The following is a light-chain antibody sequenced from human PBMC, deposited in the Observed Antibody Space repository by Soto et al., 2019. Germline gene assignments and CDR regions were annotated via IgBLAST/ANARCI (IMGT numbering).Light chain of an antibody. CDR1: QSVNSN. J-gene: IGKJ1*01. CDR2: GAL. CDR3: QQYDKWPTWT. Sequence: EIVMTQSPATLSVSPGERATISCRASQSVNSNLAWYQQKPGQAPRLLIFGALTRATGIPARFSGSGSGTEFTLTISSLQSEDFAVYYCQQYDKWPTWTFGQGTKVEIK. V-gene: IGKV3-15*01.